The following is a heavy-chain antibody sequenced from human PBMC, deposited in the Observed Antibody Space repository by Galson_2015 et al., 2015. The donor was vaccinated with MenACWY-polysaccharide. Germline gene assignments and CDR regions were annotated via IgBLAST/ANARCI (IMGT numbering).Heavy chain of an antibody. D-gene: IGHD5-18*01. CDR3: AREADAAMLH. CDR1: GFTFSDYR. Sequence: SLRLSCAASGFTFSDYRMNWLRQAPGKGLEWVSSTNSNSKHIYHADSAKGRFTISRDNAKNSLYLQMNSLRAEDTAVYYCAREADAAMLHWGQGTLVTVSS. V-gene: IGHV3-21*06. CDR2: TNSNSKHI. J-gene: IGHJ4*02.